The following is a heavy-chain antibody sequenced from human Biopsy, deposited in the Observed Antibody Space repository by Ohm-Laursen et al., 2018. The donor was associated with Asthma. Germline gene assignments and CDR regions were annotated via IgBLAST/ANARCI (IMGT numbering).Heavy chain of an antibody. V-gene: IGHV1-69*13. D-gene: IGHD4-17*01. CDR1: GGMFGNFA. Sequence: SVKVSCKASGGMFGNFAISWVRQAPGQGLEWLGGIMTVFGTTNYAQKFQGRVTITADESTSTAYMELSSLSSDDTAVYYCASDFPKDYVRYNFQFWGQGTLVTVSS. J-gene: IGHJ4*02. CDR3: ASDFPKDYVRYNFQF. CDR2: IMTVFGTT.